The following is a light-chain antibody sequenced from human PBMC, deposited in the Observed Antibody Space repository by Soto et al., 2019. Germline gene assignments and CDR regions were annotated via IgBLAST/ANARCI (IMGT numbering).Light chain of an antibody. CDR3: QQYNSYPLT. CDR1: QSISTW. CDR2: KAS. Sequence: DIQMTQSPSTVSASVGDRVTITCRASQSISTWLAWYQQKPGKAPKFLMFKASSLESGVPPRFSGSGSGTEFTLTISSLQPDDFATYYCQQYNSYPLTFGQGTKVDIK. J-gene: IGKJ1*01. V-gene: IGKV1-5*03.